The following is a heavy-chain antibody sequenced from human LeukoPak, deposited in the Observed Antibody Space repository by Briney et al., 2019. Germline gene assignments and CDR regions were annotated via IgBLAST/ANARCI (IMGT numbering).Heavy chain of an antibody. D-gene: IGHD3-10*01. J-gene: IGHJ3*02. CDR2: IYTSGGT. CDR1: GGSIAGTSFY. Sequence: PSETLSLTCTVSGGSIAGTSFYWSWIRQPAGRGLEWIGRIYTSGGTNYNPSLKSRVTISLDTSKNQFSLKLSSVTAADTAVYYCARLIWFGSASDIWGQGTMVTVSS. V-gene: IGHV4-61*02. CDR3: ARLIWFGSASDI.